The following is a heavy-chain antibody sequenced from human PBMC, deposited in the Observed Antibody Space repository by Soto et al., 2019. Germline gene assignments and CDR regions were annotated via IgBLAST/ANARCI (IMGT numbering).Heavy chain of an antibody. D-gene: IGHD2-15*01. V-gene: IGHV4-31*03. CDR1: GGSISSGGYY. Sequence: QVQLQESGPGLVKPSQTLSLTCTVSGGSISSGGYYWSWIRQHPGKGLEWIGYIYYSGSTYYNPSLNTRVTMSLDTSKNQFSLKLSSVTAADTAVDYCAREGDYCSGGSCYRWFDPWGQGTLVTVSS. CDR2: IYYSGST. CDR3: AREGDYCSGGSCYRWFDP. J-gene: IGHJ5*02.